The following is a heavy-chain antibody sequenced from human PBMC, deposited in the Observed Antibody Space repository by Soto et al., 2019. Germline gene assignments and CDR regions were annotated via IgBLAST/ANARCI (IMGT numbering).Heavy chain of an antibody. CDR2: VFHSGGT. J-gene: IGHJ4*02. D-gene: IGHD3-22*01. CDR1: GGSISGRNW. V-gene: IGHV4-4*02. CDR3: ARLIYDSRLNYFHFDF. Sequence: PSETLSLTCVVSGGSISGRNWWSWVRQAPGKGLEWIGEVFHSGGTTYTPSLRSRVTISVDKSKNQFSLKLNSVTAADTAVYYCARLIYDSRLNYFHFDFWGQGALVTVSS.